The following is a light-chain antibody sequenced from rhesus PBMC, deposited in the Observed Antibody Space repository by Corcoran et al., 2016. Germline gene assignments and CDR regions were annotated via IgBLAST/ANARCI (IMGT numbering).Light chain of an antibody. CDR2: GVS. CDR3: CSYTTSYTFI. CDR1: SSDIGGYQY. J-gene: IGLJ1*01. Sequence: QSAPTQPPSVSGSPGQSVTISCTGTSSDIGGYQYVSWYQQHPGKAPKLMIYGVSNRPSGVSDRFSGATSGNTASLTISGLQAEDEADYYCCSYTTSYTFIFGAGTRLTVL. V-gene: IGLV2S7*01.